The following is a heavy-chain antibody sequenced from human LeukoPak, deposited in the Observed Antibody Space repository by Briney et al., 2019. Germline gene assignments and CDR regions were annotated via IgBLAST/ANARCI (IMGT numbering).Heavy chain of an antibody. CDR3: ARSMYYDFWSGYYYYGMDV. CDR1: GGSIRSYF. J-gene: IGHJ6*02. V-gene: IGHV4-59*01. D-gene: IGHD3-3*01. CDR2: IYYSGST. Sequence: PSETLSLTCSVSGGSIRSYFWSCIRQPPGKGLEWIGNIYYSGSTDYNPSLKSRVTISVDTSKNQFSLKLNSVTAADTAVYYCARSMYYDFWSGYYYYGMDVWGQGTTVTVSS.